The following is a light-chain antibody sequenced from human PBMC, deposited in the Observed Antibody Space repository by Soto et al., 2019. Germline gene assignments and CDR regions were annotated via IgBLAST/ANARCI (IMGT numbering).Light chain of an antibody. CDR2: AAA. CDR3: QQTYNSPET. J-gene: IGKJ1*01. CDR1: QTIDNY. Sequence: DIQRTQSPSSLSASVGDRVTITCRASQTIDNYLNWFHQKPGNPPKLLIYAAAILQSGVPSRFSGRGSGTDFTLTISSLQPEDFATYYCQQTYNSPETFGQGTKVEI. V-gene: IGKV1-39*01.